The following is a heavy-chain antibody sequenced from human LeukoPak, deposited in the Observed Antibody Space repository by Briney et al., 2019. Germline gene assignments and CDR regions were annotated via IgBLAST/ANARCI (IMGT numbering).Heavy chain of an antibody. CDR2: ISYDGSNK. Sequence: PGGSLRLSCAASGCTFSSYAMHWVRQAPGKGLEWVAVISYDGSNKYYADSVKGRFTISRDNSKNTLYLQMNSLRAEGTAVYYCARDPPASRGYYYGMDVWGQGTTVTVSS. V-gene: IGHV3-30*04. CDR1: GCTFSSYA. D-gene: IGHD3-10*01. J-gene: IGHJ6*02. CDR3: ARDPPASRGYYYGMDV.